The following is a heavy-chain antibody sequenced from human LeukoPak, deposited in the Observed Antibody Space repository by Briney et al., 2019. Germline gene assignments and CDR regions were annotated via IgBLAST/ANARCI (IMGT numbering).Heavy chain of an antibody. J-gene: IGHJ4*02. CDR1: GGSISSYY. CDR3: ARDRYLDN. V-gene: IGHV4-59*01. Sequence: SETLSLTCTVSGGSISSYYWSWIRQPAGKGLEWIGYIYYSGSTNYNPSLKSRATILADTSKNQFSLKLTSVTAADTAVYYCARDRYLDNWGQGILVTVSS. CDR2: IYYSGST.